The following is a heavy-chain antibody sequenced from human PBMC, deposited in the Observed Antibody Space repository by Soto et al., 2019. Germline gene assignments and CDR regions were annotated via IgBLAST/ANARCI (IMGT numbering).Heavy chain of an antibody. Sequence: SVKVSCKASGGTFSSYAISWVRQAPGQGLEWMGWISPIFGTTNSAQKFQGRVTMTADTSTSTAYMELKSLRSDDTAVYYCARDAGKVGATLFDYWGQGTLVTVSS. J-gene: IGHJ4*02. CDR1: GGTFSSYA. V-gene: IGHV1-69*06. D-gene: IGHD1-26*01. CDR2: ISPIFGTT. CDR3: ARDAGKVGATLFDY.